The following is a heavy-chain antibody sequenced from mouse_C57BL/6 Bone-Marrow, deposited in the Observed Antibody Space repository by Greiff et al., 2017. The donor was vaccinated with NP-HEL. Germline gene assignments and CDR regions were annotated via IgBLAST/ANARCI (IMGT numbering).Heavy chain of an antibody. CDR1: GYTFTSYW. CDR2: IHPNSGST. CDR3: ATAEFLYYGTRAWFAY. V-gene: IGHV1-64*01. D-gene: IGHD2-1*01. Sequence: QVQLQQPGAELVKPGASVKLSCKASGYTFTSYWMHWVKQRPGQGLEWIGMIHPNSGSTNYNEKFKSKATLTVDKSSSTAYMQLSSLTSEDSAVYYCATAEFLYYGTRAWFAYWGQGTLVTVSA. J-gene: IGHJ3*01.